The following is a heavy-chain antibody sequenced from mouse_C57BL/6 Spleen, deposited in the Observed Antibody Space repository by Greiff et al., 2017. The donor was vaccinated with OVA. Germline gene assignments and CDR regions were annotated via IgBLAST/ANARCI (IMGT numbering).Heavy chain of an antibody. V-gene: IGHV1-47*01. CDR1: GYTFTTYP. Sequence: QVHVKQSGAELVKPGASVKMSCKASGYTFTTYPIEWMKQNHGKSLEWIGNFHPYNDDTKYNEKFKGKATLTVEKSSSTVYLELSRLTSDDSSVDYCARRAGREGYYFDYWGQGTTLTVSA. D-gene: IGHD1-1*02. CDR3: ARRAGREGYYFDY. CDR2: FHPYNDDT. J-gene: IGHJ2*01.